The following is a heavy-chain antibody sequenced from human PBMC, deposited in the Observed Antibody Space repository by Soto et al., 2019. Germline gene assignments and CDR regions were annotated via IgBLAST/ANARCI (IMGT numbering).Heavy chain of an antibody. V-gene: IGHV3-9*01. D-gene: IGHD2-15*01. CDR1: GFTFDDYA. CDR2: ISWNSGSI. CDR3: AKDQTPDIVVVVAATPDYYYGMDV. Sequence: FLTLSFGASGFTFDDYARHGVGQAPGKGLEWVSGISWNSGSIGYADSVKGRFTISRDNAKNSLYLQMNSLRAEDTALYYCAKDQTPDIVVVVAATPDYYYGMDVWGQGTTVTVS. J-gene: IGHJ6*02.